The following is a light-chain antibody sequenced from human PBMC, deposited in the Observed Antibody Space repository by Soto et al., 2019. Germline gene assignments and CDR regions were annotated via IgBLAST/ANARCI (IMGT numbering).Light chain of an antibody. Sequence: DIQMTQSPSTLSASVGDRVTITCRASQSISTWLAWYQQKPGKAPKVMIYDASSLESGVPSRFRGSGSGTEFTLTISRLQPDDFATYYCQQYNSYQYTFGQGTKLEIK. CDR3: QQYNSYQYT. CDR1: QSISTW. J-gene: IGKJ2*01. V-gene: IGKV1-5*01. CDR2: DAS.